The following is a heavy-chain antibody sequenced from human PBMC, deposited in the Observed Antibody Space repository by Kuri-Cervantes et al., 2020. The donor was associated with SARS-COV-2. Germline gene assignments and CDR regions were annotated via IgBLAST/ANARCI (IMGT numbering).Heavy chain of an antibody. V-gene: IGHV3-49*04. J-gene: IGHJ4*02. CDR1: GFTFSSYW. CDR2: IRSKAYGETT. CDR3: SRNFWAGYWPFDY. D-gene: IGHD3/OR15-3a*01. Sequence: GESLKISCAASGFTFSSYWMSWVRQAPGKGLEWVGFIRSKAYGETTEYAASVKGRFSISRDDSESIAYLRMNSLKTEDTAVYYCSRNFWAGYWPFDYWGQGTLVTVSS.